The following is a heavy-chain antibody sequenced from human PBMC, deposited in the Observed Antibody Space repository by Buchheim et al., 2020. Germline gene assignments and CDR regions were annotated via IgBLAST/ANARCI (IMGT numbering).Heavy chain of an antibody. CDR3: ASRKGYYYIDV. CDR1: GFTFRSYA. V-gene: IGHV3-23*01. Sequence: EVQLLESGGGLVQPGGSLSLSCAASGFTFRSYALLWVRQAPGKGLEWVSAISGSGGSTYYADSVKGRFTISSDNSKNTLSLQMNSLRAEDTAVYYWASRKGYYYIDVWGKGTT. J-gene: IGHJ6*03. CDR2: ISGSGGST.